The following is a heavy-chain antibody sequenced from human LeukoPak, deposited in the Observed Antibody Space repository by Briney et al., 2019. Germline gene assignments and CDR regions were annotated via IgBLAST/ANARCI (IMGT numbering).Heavy chain of an antibody. CDR3: ARDPGKIAAAGIRFDP. Sequence: PGGSLRLSCAASGFTFSSYAMHRVRQAPGKGLEWVAVISYDGSNKYYADSVKGRFTISRDNSKNTLYLQMNSLRAEDTAVYYCARDPGKIAAAGIRFDPWGQGTLVTVSS. CDR1: GFTFSSYA. D-gene: IGHD6-13*01. CDR2: ISYDGSNK. J-gene: IGHJ5*02. V-gene: IGHV3-30-3*01.